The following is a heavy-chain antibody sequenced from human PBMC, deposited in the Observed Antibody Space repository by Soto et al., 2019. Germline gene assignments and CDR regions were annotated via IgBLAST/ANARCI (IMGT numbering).Heavy chain of an antibody. V-gene: IGHV3-74*01. J-gene: IGHJ4*02. CDR3: AREDSTYYDFWRVYSTVGSVVY. CDR2: INSDGSST. Sequence: EVQLVESGGGLVQPGGSLRLSCAASGFTFSSYWMHWVRQAPGKGLVWVSRINSDGSSTSYADSVKGRFTISRDNAKNTRDGQINSLRGEDTAVSYCAREDSTYYDFWRVYSTVGSVVYWGQGTLGTVSS. D-gene: IGHD3-3*01. CDR1: GFTFSSYW.